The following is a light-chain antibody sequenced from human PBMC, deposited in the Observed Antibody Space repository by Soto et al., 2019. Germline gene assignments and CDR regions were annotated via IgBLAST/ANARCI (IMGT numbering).Light chain of an antibody. CDR1: QSVYNN. J-gene: IGKJ1*01. Sequence: EIVMTPSPATLSVSPVERATLSCSASQSVYNNLAWYQQKPGQAPRLLIYGASTRATGIPARFSGSGSGTEFTLTISSLQSEDFAVYFCQQYNNGPPWTFGQGTKVDIK. V-gene: IGKV3-15*01. CDR2: GAS. CDR3: QQYNNGPPWT.